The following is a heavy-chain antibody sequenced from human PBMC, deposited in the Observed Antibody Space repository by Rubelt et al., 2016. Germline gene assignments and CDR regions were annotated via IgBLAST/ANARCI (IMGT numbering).Heavy chain of an antibody. D-gene: IGHD5-18*01. CDR3: ARAGYSYGADQYYFDY. J-gene: IGHJ4*02. Sequence: QLQLQESGPGLVKPSETLSLTCTVSGGSISSSSYYWGWIRQPPGKGLEWIGSIYHSGSTYYNPSPKSRGTTAVDTAKNQFSLKLRSVTAADTAVYYCARAGYSYGADQYYFDYWGQGTRVTVSS. CDR1: GGSISSSSYY. V-gene: IGHV4-39*07. CDR2: IYHSGST.